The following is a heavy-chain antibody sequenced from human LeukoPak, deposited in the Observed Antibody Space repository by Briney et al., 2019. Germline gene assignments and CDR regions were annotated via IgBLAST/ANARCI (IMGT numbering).Heavy chain of an antibody. Sequence: SETLSLTCAVSGGSISSGGYSWNWIRQPPGKGLEWIGIMSHSGTTYYNPSLKSRVTISVDRSKNQFSLKLSSVTAADTAVYYCARGGALWFGELFYDDAFDIWGQGTMVTVSS. CDR1: GGSISSGGYS. D-gene: IGHD3-10*01. CDR3: ARGGALWFGELFYDDAFDI. J-gene: IGHJ3*02. V-gene: IGHV4-30-2*01. CDR2: MSHSGTT.